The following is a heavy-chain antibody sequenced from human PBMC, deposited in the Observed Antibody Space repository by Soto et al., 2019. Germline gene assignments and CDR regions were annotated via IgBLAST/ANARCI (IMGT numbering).Heavy chain of an antibody. D-gene: IGHD2-8*01. V-gene: IGHV4-59*01. Sequence: SETLSLTCTFSGDSIIDNYWAWIRQSSGKGLEWIVFFSYGGSTNYNPSLKSRVTISVDTSKNQFSLKLSSVTAADTAVYYCARTPLMVYGPFDIWGQGTMVTVSS. CDR1: GDSIIDNY. CDR2: FSYGGST. CDR3: ARTPLMVYGPFDI. J-gene: IGHJ3*02.